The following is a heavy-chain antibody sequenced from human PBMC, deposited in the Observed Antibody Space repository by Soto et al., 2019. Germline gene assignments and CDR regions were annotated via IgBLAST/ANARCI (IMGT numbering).Heavy chain of an antibody. V-gene: IGHV3-33*06. CDR2: IWYDGSNK. Sequence: QVQLVESGGGVVQPGRSLRLSCAASGFTFSSYGMHWVRQAPGKGLEWVAVIWYDGSNKYYADSVKGRFTISRDNSKNTLYLQMNSRRAEDTAVYYCAKLTVTTSGYYYYGMDVWGQGTTVTVSS. D-gene: IGHD4-17*01. CDR1: GFTFSSYG. J-gene: IGHJ6*02. CDR3: AKLTVTTSGYYYYGMDV.